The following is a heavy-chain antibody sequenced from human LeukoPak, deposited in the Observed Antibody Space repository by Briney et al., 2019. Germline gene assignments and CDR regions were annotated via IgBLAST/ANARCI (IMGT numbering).Heavy chain of an antibody. CDR3: ARALWSGPVYYGMDV. V-gene: IGHV3-21*06. Sequence: PGGSLRLSCAASGFTFTNYNFYWVRQAPGKGLEWVSSISSTSSYIYYADSMKGRFTISRDNAKNSLYLQMNSLRAEDTAVYYCARALWSGPVYYGMDVWGQGTTVTVSS. J-gene: IGHJ6*02. CDR1: GFTFTNYN. CDR2: ISSTSSYI. D-gene: IGHD3-10*01.